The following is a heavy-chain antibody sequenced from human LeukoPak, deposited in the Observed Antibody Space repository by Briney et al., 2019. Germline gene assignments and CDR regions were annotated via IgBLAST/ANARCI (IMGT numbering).Heavy chain of an antibody. CDR2: IKQDGSEK. D-gene: IGHD4-11*01. CDR3: ARTITRDYSNPLPYYYYYMDV. J-gene: IGHJ6*03. Sequence: GGSLRLSCAVSGFTFSSYWMSWVRQAPGKGLEWVANIKQDGSEKYYVDSMKGRFTISRDNAKNSLYLQMNSLRVEDTAVYYCARTITRDYSNPLPYYYYYMDVWGKGTTVTVSS. V-gene: IGHV3-7*01. CDR1: GFTFSSYW.